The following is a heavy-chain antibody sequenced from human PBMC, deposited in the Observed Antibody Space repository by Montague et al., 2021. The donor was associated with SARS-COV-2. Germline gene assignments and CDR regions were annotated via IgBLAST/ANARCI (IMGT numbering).Heavy chain of an antibody. CDR3: ARDLFWGTDSGTQQRRDY. D-gene: IGHD3-16*01. V-gene: IGHV3-33*01. J-gene: IGHJ4*02. CDR2: IWYDGSNK. CDR1: GFTFSSYG. Sequence: SLRLSCAASGFTFSSYGMHWVRQAPGKGLEWVAVIWYDGSNKYYADSMKGRFTISRDNSKNTLYLQMNSLRAEDTAVYYCARDLFWGTDSGTQQRRDYWGQGTLVTVSS.